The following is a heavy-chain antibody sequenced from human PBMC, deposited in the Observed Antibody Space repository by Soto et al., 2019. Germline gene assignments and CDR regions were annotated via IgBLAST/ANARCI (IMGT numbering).Heavy chain of an antibody. CDR3: ARDRREQWLAGNYYYGMDV. Sequence: SVKVSCKASGGTFSSYAISWVRQAPGQGLEWMGGIIPIFGTANYAQKFQGRVTITADESTSTAYMELSSLRSEDTAVYYCARDRREQWLAGNYYYGMDVWGQGTTVTVSS. CDR2: IIPIFGTA. V-gene: IGHV1-69*13. D-gene: IGHD6-19*01. CDR1: GGTFSSYA. J-gene: IGHJ6*02.